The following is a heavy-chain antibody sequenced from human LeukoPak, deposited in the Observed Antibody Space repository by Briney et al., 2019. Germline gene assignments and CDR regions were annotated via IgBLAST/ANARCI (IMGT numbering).Heavy chain of an antibody. Sequence: GGSLRLSCAASGFTFSSYAMSWVRQAPGKGLEWVSAISGSGGSTHYADSVKGRFTISRGNSKNTLYLQMNSLRAEDTAVYYCAKDPAGSSWFHYFDYWGQGTLVTVSS. CDR3: AKDPAGSSWFHYFDY. D-gene: IGHD6-13*01. V-gene: IGHV3-23*01. J-gene: IGHJ4*02. CDR1: GFTFSSYA. CDR2: ISGSGGST.